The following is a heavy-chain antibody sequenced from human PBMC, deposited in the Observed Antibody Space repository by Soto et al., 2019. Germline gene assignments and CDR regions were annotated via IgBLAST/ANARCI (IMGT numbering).Heavy chain of an antibody. V-gene: IGHV4-39*01. CDR2: VYYRGNA. J-gene: IGHJ4*02. Sequence: SETLSLTCSVSDDSINSDKNYLGWIRQPPGKGLEWIGSVYYRGNAYYNPSLQTRVTISLDKSKSQFSLKLNSVTAADSAVYFCARLEGLATISYYFDFWGPGALVTVSS. CDR1: DDSINSDKNY. D-gene: IGHD3-9*01. CDR3: ARLEGLATISYYFDF.